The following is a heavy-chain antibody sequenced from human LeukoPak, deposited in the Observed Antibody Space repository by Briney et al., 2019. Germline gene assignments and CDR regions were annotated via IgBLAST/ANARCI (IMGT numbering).Heavy chain of an antibody. CDR1: GFTFSSYN. D-gene: IGHD4-17*01. Sequence: GGSLRLSCAASGFTFSSYNMNWVRQAPGKGLGGVSNISSSSRTIYYADPVKGRFTISRDNAKNSLYLQMNSLRAEDTAVYYCTREAPTTVTTLDYWGRGTLVIVSS. CDR3: TREAPTTVTTLDY. J-gene: IGHJ4*02. CDR2: ISSSSRTI. V-gene: IGHV3-48*04.